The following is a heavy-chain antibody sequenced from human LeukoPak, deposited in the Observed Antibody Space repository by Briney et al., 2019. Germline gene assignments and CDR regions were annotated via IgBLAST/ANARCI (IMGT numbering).Heavy chain of an antibody. D-gene: IGHD4-11*01. J-gene: IGHJ3*02. CDR3: ARDQGRSTVNDAFDI. CDR1: GFTFSSYS. Sequence: PGGSLRLSCAASGFTFSSYSMNWVRQAPGKGLEWVSSISSSSSYIYYADSVKGRFTISRDNAKNSLYLQMNSLRAEDTAVYYCARDQGRSTVNDAFDIWGQGTMVTVSS. V-gene: IGHV3-21*01. CDR2: ISSSSSYI.